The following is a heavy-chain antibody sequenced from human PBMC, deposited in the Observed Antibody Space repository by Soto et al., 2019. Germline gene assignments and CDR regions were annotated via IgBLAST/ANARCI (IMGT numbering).Heavy chain of an antibody. V-gene: IGHV3-30-3*01. CDR2: ISYDGSNK. D-gene: IGHD3-3*01. CDR1: GFTFSSYA. J-gene: IGHJ4*02. Sequence: XGSLRLSCAASGFTFSSYAMHWVRQAPGKVLDWVAVISYDGSNKYYADSVKGRFTISRDNSKNTLYLQMNSLRAEDTAVYYCARDSKDLPYYDFWSGYSLPDYWGQGNLVTVSS. CDR3: ARDSKDLPYYDFWSGYSLPDY.